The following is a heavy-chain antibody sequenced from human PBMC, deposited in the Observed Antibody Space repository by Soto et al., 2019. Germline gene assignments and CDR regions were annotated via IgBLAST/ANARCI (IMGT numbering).Heavy chain of an antibody. Sequence: ASVKVSCKAIGYSFTSHYMHWVRQAPGQGLDWMGTIYPGGVNIGYAQKFKGRVTMTKDTSTSTVYMELNSLTPEDTAVYYCATHHISQPLFWCFAPWGQGTLVTVSS. V-gene: IGHV1-46*03. D-gene: IGHD3-3*01. CDR2: IYPGGVNI. J-gene: IGHJ5*02. CDR1: GYSFTSHY. CDR3: ATHHISQPLFWCFAP.